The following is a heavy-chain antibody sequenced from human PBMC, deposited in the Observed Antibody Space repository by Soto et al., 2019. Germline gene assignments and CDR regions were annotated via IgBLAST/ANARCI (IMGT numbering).Heavy chain of an antibody. D-gene: IGHD3-3*01. Sequence: PSATLSVTCTCSGGSISNYYWIWIRHPAGKGLEWIGRIYTSGSTNYIPSLKSRITMSVDTSKNQFSLKLTSVTAADTAVYYCAREGFWSGSRLYYFDYWGQGALVTVSS. CDR1: GGSISNYY. CDR3: AREGFWSGSRLYYFDY. J-gene: IGHJ4*02. CDR2: IYTSGST. V-gene: IGHV4-4*07.